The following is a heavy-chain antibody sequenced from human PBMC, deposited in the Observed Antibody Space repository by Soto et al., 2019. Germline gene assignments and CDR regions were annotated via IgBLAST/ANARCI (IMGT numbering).Heavy chain of an antibody. CDR2: INAGNGNT. CDR1: GYTFTSYA. J-gene: IGHJ4*02. CDR3: ARDLPPIDD. V-gene: IGHV1-3*01. Sequence: QVQLVQSGAEVKKPGASVKVSCKASGYTFTSYAMHWVRQAPGQRLEWMGWINAGNGNTNYSQKFQGRVTMTRDTSASTAYMELSSLRSEDTGVYYWARDLPPIDDRGQGTLVTVSS.